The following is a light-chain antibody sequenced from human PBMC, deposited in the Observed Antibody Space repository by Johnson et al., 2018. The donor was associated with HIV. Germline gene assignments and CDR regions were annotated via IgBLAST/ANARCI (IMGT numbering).Light chain of an antibody. CDR1: SSNIGNNY. V-gene: IGLV1-51*02. CDR2: ENN. CDR3: GTWDSSLSVYV. J-gene: IGLJ1*01. Sequence: QSVLTQPPSVSAAPGQKVTISCSGSSSNIGNNYVSWYQQLPGTAPKLLIYENNKRPSGIPYRFSGSKSGTSATLGITGLQTGDEADYYCGTWDSSLSVYVFGTGTKVTVL.